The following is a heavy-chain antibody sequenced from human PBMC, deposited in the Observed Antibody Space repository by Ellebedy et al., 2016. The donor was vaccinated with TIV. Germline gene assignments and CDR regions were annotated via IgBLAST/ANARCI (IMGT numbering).Heavy chain of an antibody. CDR1: GFSVSSYV. CDR2: ISSSGSYI. V-gene: IGHV3-21*01. CDR3: VVGDCSDGTCRGSS. Sequence: GGSLRLXCAASGFSVSSYVMNWVRQAPGKGLEWVSSISSSGSYIDYVSSVKGRFTISRSNTFNSLSLQMNSLSAADTAVYYCVVGDCSDGTCRGSSWGQGTLVTVSS. D-gene: IGHD2-15*01. J-gene: IGHJ5*02.